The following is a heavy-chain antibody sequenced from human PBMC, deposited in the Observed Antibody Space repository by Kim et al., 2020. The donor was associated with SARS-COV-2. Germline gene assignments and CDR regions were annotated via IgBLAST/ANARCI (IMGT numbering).Heavy chain of an antibody. Sequence: SETLSLTCTVSGGSISSYYWSWIRQPAGKGLEWIGRIYTSGSTNYNPSLKSRVTMSVDTSKNQFSLKLSSVTAADTAVYYCAGTYSSSRWLDYWGQGTLVTVSS. CDR2: IYTSGST. D-gene: IGHD6-13*01. V-gene: IGHV4-4*07. J-gene: IGHJ4*02. CDR1: GGSISSYY. CDR3: AGTYSSSRWLDY.